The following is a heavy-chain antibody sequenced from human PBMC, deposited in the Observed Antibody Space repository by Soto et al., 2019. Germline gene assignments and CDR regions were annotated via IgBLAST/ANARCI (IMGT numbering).Heavy chain of an antibody. CDR1: GFTFSSYA. Sequence: GGSLRLSCAASGFTFSSYAMHWVRQAPGKGLEWVAVISYDGSNKYYADSVKGRFTISRDNSKNTLYLQMNSLRAEDTAVYYCARDSARSGSYYGFYNWFDPWGQGTLVTVSS. CDR3: ARDSARSGSYYGFYNWFDP. D-gene: IGHD3-10*01. CDR2: ISYDGSNK. J-gene: IGHJ5*02. V-gene: IGHV3-30-3*01.